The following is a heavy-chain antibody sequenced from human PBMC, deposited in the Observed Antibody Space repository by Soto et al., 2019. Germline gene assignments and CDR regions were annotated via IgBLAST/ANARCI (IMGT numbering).Heavy chain of an antibody. D-gene: IGHD6-19*01. J-gene: IGHJ6*04. Sequence: ASVKVSCKASGYTFTGYYMPWVRQAPGQGLEWMGWINPNSGGTNYAQKFQSWVTMTRDTSISTAYMELSRLRSDDTAVYYCARDQAVAGTWYYYYGMDDWGKGITVTVSS. V-gene: IGHV1-2*04. CDR2: INPNSGGT. CDR1: GYTFTGYY. CDR3: ARDQAVAGTWYYYYGMDD.